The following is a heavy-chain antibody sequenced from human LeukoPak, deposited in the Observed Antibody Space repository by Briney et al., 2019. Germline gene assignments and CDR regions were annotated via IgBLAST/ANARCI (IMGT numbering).Heavy chain of an antibody. CDR2: INPSGGST. CDR1: GYTFTSYY. D-gene: IGHD1-1*01. V-gene: IGHV1-46*01. Sequence: GASVKVSCKASGYTFTSYYMHWARQAPGQGLEWMGIINPSGGSTSYAQKFQGRVTMTRDMSTSTVYMELSSLSSEDTAVYYCAREGGTTWGEFDYWGQGTLVTVSS. CDR3: AREGGTTWGEFDY. J-gene: IGHJ4*02.